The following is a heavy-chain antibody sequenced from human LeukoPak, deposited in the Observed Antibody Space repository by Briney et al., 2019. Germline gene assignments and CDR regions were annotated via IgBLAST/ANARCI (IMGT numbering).Heavy chain of an antibody. CDR2: ISYDGSNK. V-gene: IGHV3-30*04. Sequence: GGSLRLSCAASGFTFSSYAMHWVRQAPGKGLEWVAVISYDGSNKYYADSVKGRFTISRDNSKNTLYLQMNSLRVDDTAVYYCAKVYYYGSGSFLLHYFDYWGQGTLVTVSS. J-gene: IGHJ4*02. CDR3: AKVYYYGSGSFLLHYFDY. D-gene: IGHD3-10*01. CDR1: GFTFSSYA.